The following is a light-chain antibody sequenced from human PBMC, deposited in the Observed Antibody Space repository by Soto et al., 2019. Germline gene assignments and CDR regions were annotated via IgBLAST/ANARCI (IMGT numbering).Light chain of an antibody. CDR2: DAS. CDR3: QQRSSWPLT. V-gene: IGKV3-11*01. Sequence: EIVLTQSPATLSLSPGERATLSCRASQSVDSYVAWYQQNPGQAPRLLMYDASNRVIGIPARFSGSGSGTDFTLTISSLAPEDLAVYYCQQRSSWPLTFGGGTKVEI. J-gene: IGKJ4*01. CDR1: QSVDSY.